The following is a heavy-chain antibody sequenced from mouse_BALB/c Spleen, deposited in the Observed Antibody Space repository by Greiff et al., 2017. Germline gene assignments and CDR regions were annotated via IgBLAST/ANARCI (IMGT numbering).Heavy chain of an antibody. D-gene: IGHD2-4*01. J-gene: IGHJ1*01. CDR3: ARCYDYSYWYFDV. CDR2: IDPANGNT. Sequence: VQLQQSGAELVRPGSSVKISCKASGYAFSSYWMNWVKQRPEQGLEWIGRIDPANGNTKYDPKFQGKATITADTSSNTAYLQLSSLTSEDTAVYYCARCYDYSYWYFDVWGAGTTVTVSS. V-gene: IGHV14-1*02. CDR1: GYAFSSYW.